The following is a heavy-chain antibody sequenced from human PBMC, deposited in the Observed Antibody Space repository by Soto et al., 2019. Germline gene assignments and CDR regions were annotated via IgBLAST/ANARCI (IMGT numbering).Heavy chain of an antibody. Sequence: GGSLRLSCAASGFTFSSYAMSWVRQAPGKGLEWVSAISGSGGSTYYADSVKGRFTISRDNSKNTLYLQMNSLRAEDTAVYYCAKDPNEEQWLPPYFDYWGQGTLVTVSS. CDR2: ISGSGGST. V-gene: IGHV3-23*01. D-gene: IGHD6-19*01. J-gene: IGHJ4*02. CDR3: AKDPNEEQWLPPYFDY. CDR1: GFTFSSYA.